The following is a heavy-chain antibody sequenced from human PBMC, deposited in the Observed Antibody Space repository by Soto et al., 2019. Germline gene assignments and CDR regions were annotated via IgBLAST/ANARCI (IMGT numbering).Heavy chain of an antibody. CDR3: ARVVVVVPAAFRGGMDV. J-gene: IGHJ6*02. D-gene: IGHD2-2*01. CDR1: GGTFRSYA. Sequence: SVKVSCKASGGTFRSYAISWVRQAPGQGLEWMGGIIPIFGTANYAQKFQGRVTITADKSTSTAYMELSSLRSEDTAVYYCARVVVVVPAAFRGGMDVWGQGTTVTVSS. V-gene: IGHV1-69*06. CDR2: IIPIFGTA.